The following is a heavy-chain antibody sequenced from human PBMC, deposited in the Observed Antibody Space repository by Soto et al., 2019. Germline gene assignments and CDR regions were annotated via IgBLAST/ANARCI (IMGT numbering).Heavy chain of an antibody. V-gene: IGHV3-30*18. CDR2: ISYDGSNK. J-gene: IGHJ6*02. D-gene: IGHD5-18*01. CDR1: GFTFSSYG. CDR3: AKSDYTARYYYGMDV. Sequence: LRRSCAASGFTFSSYGMHWVRQAPGKGLEWVAVISYDGSNKYYADSVKGRFTISRDNSKNTLYLQMNSLRAEDTAVYYCAKSDYTARYYYGMDVWGQGTPVTVSS.